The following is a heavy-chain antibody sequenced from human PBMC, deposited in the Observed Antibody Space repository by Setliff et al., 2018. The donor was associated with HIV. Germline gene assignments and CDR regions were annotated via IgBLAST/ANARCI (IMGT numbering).Heavy chain of an antibody. D-gene: IGHD6-19*01. V-gene: IGHV3-33*01. J-gene: IGHJ4*02. CDR2: IWDDGSNK. CDR1: GFTFSSYG. CDR3: ARGDPYSSDWFLDY. Sequence: GGSLRLSCEASGFTFSSYGMHWVRQAPGKGLEWVAVIWDDGSNKNYADSVKGRFTISRDNSKNTLYLQMNSLRAEDTAVYYCARGDPYSSDWFLDYWGQGTLVTVSS.